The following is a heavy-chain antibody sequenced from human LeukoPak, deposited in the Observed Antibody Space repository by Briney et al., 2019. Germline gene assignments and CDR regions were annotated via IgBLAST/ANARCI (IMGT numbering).Heavy chain of an antibody. J-gene: IGHJ4*02. D-gene: IGHD6-19*01. Sequence: SETLSLTCAVYGGSFSGYYWSWIRQPPGKGLEWIGEINHSGSTNYNPSLKSRVTISVDTSKYQFSLKLSSVTAADTAVYYCARDSGRARDFDYWGQGTLVTVPS. V-gene: IGHV4-34*01. CDR1: GGSFSGYY. CDR2: INHSGST. CDR3: ARDSGRARDFDY.